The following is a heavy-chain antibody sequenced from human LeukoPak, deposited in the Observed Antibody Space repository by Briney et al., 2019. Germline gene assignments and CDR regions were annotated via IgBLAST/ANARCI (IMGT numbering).Heavy chain of an antibody. CDR3: ARAMGTSYGFWSGSYTVSYYYYMDV. Sequence: GGSLRLSCATSGFTFSSYSMSWVRQAPGKGLEWVANIKQDGSENYYVDSVRGRFTISRDNAKNSLYLQMNSLRGEDTAVYYCARAMGTSYGFWSGSYTVSYYYYMDVWGKGTTVTVSS. CDR2: IKQDGSEN. CDR1: GFTFSSYS. J-gene: IGHJ6*03. V-gene: IGHV3-7*01. D-gene: IGHD3-3*01.